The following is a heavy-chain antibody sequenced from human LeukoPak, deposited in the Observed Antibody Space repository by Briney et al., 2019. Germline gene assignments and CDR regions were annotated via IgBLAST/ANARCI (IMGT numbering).Heavy chain of an antibody. CDR3: ARAGGTNGVDDYMDV. D-gene: IGHD2-8*01. CDR1: GYTFTSYD. V-gene: IGHV1-8*01. CDR2: MNPNSGNT. J-gene: IGHJ6*03. Sequence: ASVKVSCKASGYTFTSYDINWVRQATGQGLEWMGWMNPNSGNTGYAQKFQGRVTMTRNTSISTAYTELSSLRSEDTAVYYCARAGGTNGVDDYMDVWGKGTTVTVSS.